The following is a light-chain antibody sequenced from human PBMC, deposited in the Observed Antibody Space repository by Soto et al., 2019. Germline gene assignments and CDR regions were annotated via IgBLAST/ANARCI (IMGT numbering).Light chain of an antibody. J-gene: IGLJ1*01. CDR3: CSYAGSSTYV. CDR1: SSDVGSYNL. Sequence: QSALTQPASVSGSPGQSITISCTGTSSDVGSYNLVSWYQQHPGKAPKLMIYEVSKRPSGVSNRFSGSKSGHTASLTISGLQAEDEADNYCCSYAGSSTYVFGTGTKLTVL. CDR2: EVS. V-gene: IGLV2-23*02.